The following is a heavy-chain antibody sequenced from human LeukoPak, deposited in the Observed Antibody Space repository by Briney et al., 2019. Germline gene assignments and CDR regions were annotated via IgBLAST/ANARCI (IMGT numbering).Heavy chain of an antibody. CDR2: ISWNSGSI. J-gene: IGHJ3*02. CDR3: AKDLLGSNDFWSGSNAFDI. Sequence: QSWETLSLTCTVSGGSISSYYWSWIRQPPGKGLEWVSGISWNSGSIGYADSVKGRFTISRGNAKNSLYLQMNSLRAEDTAVYYCAKDLLGSNDFWSGSNAFDIWGQGTMVTVSS. D-gene: IGHD3-3*01. V-gene: IGHV3-9*01. CDR1: GGSISSYY.